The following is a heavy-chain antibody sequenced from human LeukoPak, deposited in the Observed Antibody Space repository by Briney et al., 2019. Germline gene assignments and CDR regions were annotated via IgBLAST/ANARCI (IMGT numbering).Heavy chain of an antibody. CDR2: MNPNSGNT. CDR1: GYTFTSYD. CDR3: ARGYGGSYFTYYYYMDV. Sequence: ASVKVSCKASGYTFTSYDINWVRQATGQGLEWMGWMNPNSGNTGYAQKFQGRVTITRNTPISTAYMELSSLRSEDTAVYYCARGYGGSYFTYYYYMDVWGKGTTVTVSS. J-gene: IGHJ6*03. D-gene: IGHD1-26*01. V-gene: IGHV1-8*03.